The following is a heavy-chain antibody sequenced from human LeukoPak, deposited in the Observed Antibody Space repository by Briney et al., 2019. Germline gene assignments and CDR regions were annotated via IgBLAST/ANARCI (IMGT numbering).Heavy chain of an antibody. Sequence: ASVKVSCKASGGTFSSYAISWVRQAPGQGLEWMGRIIPILGIANYAQKFQGRVTITADKSTSTAYMELSSLRSEDTAVYCCARAKIAAADPADYWGQGTLVTVSS. CDR3: ARAKIAAADPADY. D-gene: IGHD6-13*01. CDR1: GGTFSSYA. J-gene: IGHJ4*02. CDR2: IIPILGIA. V-gene: IGHV1-69*04.